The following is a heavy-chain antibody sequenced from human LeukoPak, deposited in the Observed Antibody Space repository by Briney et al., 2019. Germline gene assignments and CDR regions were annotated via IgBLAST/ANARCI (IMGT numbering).Heavy chain of an antibody. CDR3: AKLTITMVRGAGVGY. V-gene: IGHV3-23*01. J-gene: IGHJ4*02. D-gene: IGHD3-10*01. CDR2: ISGSGGST. CDR1: GFTFSSYA. Sequence: GGSLRLSCAASGFTFSSYAMSWVRQAPGKGLEWVSAISGSGGSTYYADSVKARFTISRDNSKNTLYLQMNSLSAEDTAVYYCAKLTITMVRGAGVGYWGQGTLVTVSS.